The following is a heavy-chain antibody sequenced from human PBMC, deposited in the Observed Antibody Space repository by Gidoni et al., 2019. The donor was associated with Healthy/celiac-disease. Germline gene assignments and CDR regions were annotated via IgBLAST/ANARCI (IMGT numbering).Heavy chain of an antibody. J-gene: IGHJ4*02. CDR2: ISGSGGST. V-gene: IGHV3-23*01. CDR1: GFPFSSYA. Sequence: EVQLLESGGGLVQPGGSLRLSCAASGFPFSSYAMSWVRQAPGKGLEWGSAISGSGGSTYYADSVKGRFTISRDNSKNTLYLQMNSLRAEDTAVYYCAKASKLRQGFDYWGQGTLVTVSS. CDR3: AKASKLRQGFDY. D-gene: IGHD6-6*01.